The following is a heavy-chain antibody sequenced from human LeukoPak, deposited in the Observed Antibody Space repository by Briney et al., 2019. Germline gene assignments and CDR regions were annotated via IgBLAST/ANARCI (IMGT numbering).Heavy chain of an antibody. CDR1: GGSISSSSYY. V-gene: IGHV4-39*07. CDR2: IYYSGST. D-gene: IGHD3-10*01. J-gene: IGHJ4*02. Sequence: MPSETLSLTCTVSGGSISSSSYYWGWIRQPPGKGLEWIGSIYYSGSTYYNPSLKSRVTISVDTSKNQFSLKLSSVTAADTAVYYCARRHITMVRGVIMTPYYFDYWGQGTLVTVSS. CDR3: ARRHITMVRGVIMTPYYFDY.